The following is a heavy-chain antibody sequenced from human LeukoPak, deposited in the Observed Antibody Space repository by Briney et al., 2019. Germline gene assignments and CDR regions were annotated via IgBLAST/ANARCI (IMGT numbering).Heavy chain of an antibody. J-gene: IGHJ3*02. CDR3: ARSPGEVVNPEYAFDI. CDR1: GFTFSSYA. D-gene: IGHD3-10*01. V-gene: IGHV3-64*01. Sequence: PGGSLRLSCAASGFTFSSYAMHWVRQAPGKGLEYVSAISSNGGSTYYANSVKGRFTISRDNSKNTLYLQMGSLRAEDMAVYYCARSPGEVVNPEYAFDIWGQGTMVTVSP. CDR2: ISSNGGST.